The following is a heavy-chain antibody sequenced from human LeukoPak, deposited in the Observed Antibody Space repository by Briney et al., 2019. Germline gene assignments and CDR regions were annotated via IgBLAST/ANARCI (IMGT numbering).Heavy chain of an antibody. J-gene: IGHJ4*02. CDR2: IYSGGRT. Sequence: PAGSLRLSCAASGFTVSSSYMSWVRQAPGKGLEWVSVIYSGGRTYYADSVKGRITISRDNSKNTLYLQMNSLRVEDTAVYYCARVWGSQPYWGQGTLVTVSS. V-gene: IGHV3-66*01. CDR1: GFTVSSSY. D-gene: IGHD3-16*01. CDR3: ARVWGSQPY.